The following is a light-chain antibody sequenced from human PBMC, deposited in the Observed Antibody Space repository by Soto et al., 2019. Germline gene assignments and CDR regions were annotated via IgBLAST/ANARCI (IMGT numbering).Light chain of an antibody. CDR1: SSNIGAGYD. J-gene: IGLJ2*01. CDR2: GNS. V-gene: IGLV1-40*01. Sequence: QSVLTQPPSVSGAPGQRVTISCTGSSSNIGAGYDVHWYQQLPGTAPKLLIYGNSNRPSGVPDRFSGSKSGTSASLAITVLQAEDEADYYCQSYDSSLSGSLVVFGGGTQLTVL. CDR3: QSYDSSLSGSLVV.